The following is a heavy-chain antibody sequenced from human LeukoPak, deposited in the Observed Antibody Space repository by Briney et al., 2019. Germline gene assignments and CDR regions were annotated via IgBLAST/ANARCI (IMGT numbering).Heavy chain of an antibody. CDR3: ARGGGYNDY. CDR1: GYTFTSYD. Sequence: GASVKVSCKASGYTFTSYDINWVRQATGQGLEWMGWMNPNSGNTNYAQKLQGRVTMTTDTSASTAYMELRSLTSDDTAVYYCARGGGYNDYWGQGTLVTVSS. J-gene: IGHJ4*02. D-gene: IGHD5-24*01. V-gene: IGHV1-18*01. CDR2: MNPNSGNT.